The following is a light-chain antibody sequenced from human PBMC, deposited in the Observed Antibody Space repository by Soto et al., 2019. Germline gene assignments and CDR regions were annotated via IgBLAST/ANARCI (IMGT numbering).Light chain of an antibody. CDR3: QQYKNWPPDT. Sequence: EIVMTQSPATLSVSPGERATLSCRASQSVSSNLAWYPQKPGQAPRLLIYGASTRATGITARFSGSGSGTEFTLTISSLQSEDFAVYFCQQYKNWPPDTFGQGTKLEIK. V-gene: IGKV3-15*01. CDR2: GAS. CDR1: QSVSSN. J-gene: IGKJ2*01.